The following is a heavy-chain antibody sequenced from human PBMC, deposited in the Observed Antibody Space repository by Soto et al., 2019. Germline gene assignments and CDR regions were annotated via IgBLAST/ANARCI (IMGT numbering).Heavy chain of an antibody. CDR2: IYHSGST. J-gene: IGHJ5*02. CDR3: ASTSIAAAHWFDP. CDR1: GGSISSSNW. D-gene: IGHD6-13*01. V-gene: IGHV4-4*02. Sequence: SETLSLTGAVSGGSISSSNWWSWVRQPPGKGLEWIGEIYHSGSTNYNPSLKSRVTISVDKSKNQFSLKLSSVTAADTAVYYCASTSIAAAHWFDPWGQGTLVTVSS.